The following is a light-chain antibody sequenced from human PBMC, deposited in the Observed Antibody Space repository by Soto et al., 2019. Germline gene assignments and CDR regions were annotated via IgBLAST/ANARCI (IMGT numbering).Light chain of an antibody. Sequence: DIQMTQSPSTLSASVGDRVTITCRASQSISSWLAWYQQKPGKAPKLLIYDASTLESGVPSRFSGSGSGTEFTLTISSLQPDDFATYYCQQYSSYSHTFGGGTKVEIK. CDR2: DAS. CDR3: QQYSSYSHT. J-gene: IGKJ4*01. CDR1: QSISSW. V-gene: IGKV1-5*01.